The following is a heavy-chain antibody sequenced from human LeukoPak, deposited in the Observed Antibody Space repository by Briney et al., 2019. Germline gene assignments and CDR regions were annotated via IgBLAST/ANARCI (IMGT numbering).Heavy chain of an antibody. CDR1: GGSISSSSYY. J-gene: IGHJ4*02. CDR3: ASYVAAGFFGY. Sequence: SETLSLTCTVSGGSISSSSYYWGWIRQPPGKGLEWIGSIYYSGSTYYNPSLKSRVTISVDTSKNQFSLKLSSVTAADTAVYYCASYVAAGFFGYWGQGTLVTVSS. V-gene: IGHV4-39*01. CDR2: IYYSGST. D-gene: IGHD6-13*01.